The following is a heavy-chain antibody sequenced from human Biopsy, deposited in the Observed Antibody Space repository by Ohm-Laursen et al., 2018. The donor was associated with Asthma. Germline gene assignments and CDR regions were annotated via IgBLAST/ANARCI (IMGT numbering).Heavy chain of an antibody. CDR3: ARAVDYSHYYGIDV. CDR1: GYTFNSAG. Sequence: SVKVSCKPSGYTFNSAGITWVRQAPGRGLEWMGWISVYNGNTKVAQKLQDRVTMITDTSTSTAYMELRSLRSDDTAVYFCARAVDYSHYYGIDVWGQGTTVTVS. D-gene: IGHD3-10*01. CDR2: ISVYNGNT. J-gene: IGHJ6*02. V-gene: IGHV1-18*01.